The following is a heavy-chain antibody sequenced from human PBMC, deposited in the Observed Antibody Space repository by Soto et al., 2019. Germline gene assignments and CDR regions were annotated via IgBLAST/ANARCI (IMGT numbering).Heavy chain of an antibody. CDR2: MNPNSGNT. J-gene: IGHJ6*02. CDR3: AREGVVVPAAILYYYGMDV. CDR1: GYTFTSYD. Sequence: ASVKVSCKASGYTFTSYDINWVRQATGQGLEWMGWMNPNSGNTGYAQKFQGRVTMTRNTSISTAYMELSSLRSEDTAVYYCAREGVVVPAAILYYYGMDVWGQGTTVTVSS. D-gene: IGHD2-2*01. V-gene: IGHV1-8*01.